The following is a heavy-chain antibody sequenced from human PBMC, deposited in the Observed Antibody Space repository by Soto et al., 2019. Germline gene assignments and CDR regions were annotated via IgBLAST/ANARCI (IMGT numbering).Heavy chain of an antibody. CDR2: ISYDGSKK. V-gene: IGHV3-30*18. Sequence: PGGSLRQSCADSGITFSTTGTHWVRQAQGKWLAWVEVISYDGSKKYYADSMKGRFTISRDNSMSTLYLQMNSLRAEDTAVYHCAKGQYCSSTSCYFYYYGTDVWGQGTTVTVSS. CDR1: GITFSTTG. CDR3: AKGQYCSSTSCYFYYYGTDV. J-gene: IGHJ6*02. D-gene: IGHD2-2*01.